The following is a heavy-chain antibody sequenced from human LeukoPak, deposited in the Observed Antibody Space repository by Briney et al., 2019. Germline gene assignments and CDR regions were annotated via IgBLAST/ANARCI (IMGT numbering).Heavy chain of an antibody. Sequence: ASVKVSCKASGYIFRNYDIYWVRQAPGQRLEWLGWIIVGNGNTKYSQKLQGRVTITSDASASTAYMELSSLSSEDTAVYYCTRDAVVGTGIAFDVWGQGTLVTVSS. D-gene: IGHD1-26*01. V-gene: IGHV1-3*01. CDR1: GYIFRNYD. CDR2: IIVGNGNT. J-gene: IGHJ3*01. CDR3: TRDAVVGTGIAFDV.